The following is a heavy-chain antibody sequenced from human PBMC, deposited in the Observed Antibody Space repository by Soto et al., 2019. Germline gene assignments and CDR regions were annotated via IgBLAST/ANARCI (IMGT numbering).Heavy chain of an antibody. CDR3: ARLIGRSWYDYSYYGMDX. CDR2: IYYTGST. D-gene: IGHD6-13*01. CDR1: GGSISSISYY. J-gene: IGHJ6*02. Sequence: SDTLSLTCTVSGGSISSISYYWGWIRQPPGKGLEWIGSIYYTGSTYYPPSLKSRVTISVDTSPNQFSLKLSSVTAADTAFYYCARLIGRSWYDYSYYGMDXWGQGTSLTVS. V-gene: IGHV4-39*01.